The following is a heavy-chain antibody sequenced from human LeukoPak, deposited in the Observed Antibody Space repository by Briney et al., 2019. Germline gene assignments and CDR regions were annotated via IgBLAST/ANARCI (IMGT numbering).Heavy chain of an antibody. CDR3: ARDTGFPFFDF. J-gene: IGHJ4*02. CDR1: GYTFTGYY. CDR2: IDPNSGDT. Sequence: ASVKVSCKASGYTFTGYYIHWVRQAPGQGLEWMGWIDPNSGDTNYAQNFQGRVTMTRDTSITTAYMELSRPTSDDTAVYYCARDTGFPFFDFWGQGTLVTVSS. V-gene: IGHV1-2*02.